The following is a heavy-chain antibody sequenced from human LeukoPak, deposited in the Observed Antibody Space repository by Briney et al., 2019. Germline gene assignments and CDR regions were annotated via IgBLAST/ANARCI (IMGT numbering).Heavy chain of an antibody. Sequence: PGGSLRLSCEASGFTFSSFGMHWVRQAPGKGLEWVVLIRYDGSNELYVDSVRGRFTLSRDNSKNTLYLQMNSLRPDDTAIYYCAKDRPEFTSGWFLGGFDYWGQGALVTVSS. V-gene: IGHV3-30*02. J-gene: IGHJ4*02. CDR1: GFTFSSFG. CDR3: AKDRPEFTSGWFLGGFDY. D-gene: IGHD6-19*01. CDR2: IRYDGSNE.